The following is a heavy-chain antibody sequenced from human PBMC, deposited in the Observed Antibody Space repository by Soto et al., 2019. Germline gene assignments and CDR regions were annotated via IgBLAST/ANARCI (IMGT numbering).Heavy chain of an antibody. Sequence: SETLSLTCTVPGGSISSYYWSWIRQPPGKGLEWIGYIYHSGSTYYNPSLKSRVTISVDTSKNQFSLKLSSVTAADTAVYYCARYCSGGSCYLDPWGQGTLITVSS. CDR1: GGSISSYY. D-gene: IGHD2-15*01. CDR3: ARYCSGGSCYLDP. CDR2: IYHSGST. J-gene: IGHJ5*02. V-gene: IGHV4-59*08.